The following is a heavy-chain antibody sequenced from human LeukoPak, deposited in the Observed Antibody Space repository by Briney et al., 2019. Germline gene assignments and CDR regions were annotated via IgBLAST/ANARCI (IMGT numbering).Heavy chain of an antibody. Sequence: SQTLSLTCTVSGGSISSGDYYWSWIRQPPGKGLEWFGYIYYSGSTYYNPSLKSRVTISVDTSKNQFSLKLSSVPAADTAVYYCARNPGLWWGDFDYWGQGTLVTVSS. CDR1: GGSISSGDYY. CDR3: ARNPGLWWGDFDY. CDR2: IYYSGST. V-gene: IGHV4-30-4*01. D-gene: IGHD2-21*01. J-gene: IGHJ4*02.